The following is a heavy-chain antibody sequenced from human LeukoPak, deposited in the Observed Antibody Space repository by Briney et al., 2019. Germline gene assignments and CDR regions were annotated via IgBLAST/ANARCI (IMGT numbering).Heavy chain of an antibody. V-gene: IGHV5-51*01. J-gene: IGHJ4*02. D-gene: IGHD6-6*01. Sequence: GESLKISCRGSGYSFTNYWIGWVRQMPGKGLEWIGIIYPSDSDAKYSPSFQGQVTISVDKSTSTAYLQWSSLKASDTAVYYCARQGFASSSTPFDYWGRGTLVTVSS. CDR2: IYPSDSDA. CDR3: ARQGFASSSTPFDY. CDR1: GYSFTNYW.